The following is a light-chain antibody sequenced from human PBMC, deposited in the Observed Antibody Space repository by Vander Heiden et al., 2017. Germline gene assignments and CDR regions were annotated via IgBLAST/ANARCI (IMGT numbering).Light chain of an antibody. Sequence: QSALTQPPSASGSPGQSVTISCTGTSSDVGGYNYVSWYQQHPGTAPKLMIYEVSKRPAGVPDRFSGSKSGNTASLTVSGLQAEDEAYYYGSSYAGSNNLVFGGGTKLTVL. V-gene: IGLV2-8*01. CDR2: EVS. CDR3: SSYAGSNNLV. CDR1: SSDVGGYNY. J-gene: IGLJ2*01.